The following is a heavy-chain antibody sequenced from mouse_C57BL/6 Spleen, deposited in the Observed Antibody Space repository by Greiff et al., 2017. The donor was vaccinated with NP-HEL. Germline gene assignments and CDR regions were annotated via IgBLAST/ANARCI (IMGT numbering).Heavy chain of an antibody. Sequence: VQLKQSGPELVKPGASVKISCKASGYTFTDYYMNWVKQSHGKSLEWIGDINPNNGGTSYNQKFKGKATLTVDKSSSTAYMELRSLTSEDSAVYYCAREGGHYYGSSYDVWGTGTTVTVSS. CDR1: GYTFTDYY. V-gene: IGHV1-26*01. CDR3: AREGGHYYGSSYDV. J-gene: IGHJ1*03. D-gene: IGHD1-1*01. CDR2: INPNNGGT.